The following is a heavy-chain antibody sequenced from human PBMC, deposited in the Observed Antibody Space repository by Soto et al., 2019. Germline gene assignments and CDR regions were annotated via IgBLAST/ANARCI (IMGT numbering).Heavy chain of an antibody. Sequence: QVHLVQSGAEVKKPGASVQVCFKASGYTFTSYGITWVRQAPGQGLEWMGWISAHNGNTDYAQKLQGRVIVTRDTSTSTPYMELRSLRSDDTAVYYCARGRYGDYWGQGALVTVSP. J-gene: IGHJ4*02. CDR3: ARGRYGDY. V-gene: IGHV1-18*01. D-gene: IGHD1-1*01. CDR2: ISAHNGNT. CDR1: GYTFTSYG.